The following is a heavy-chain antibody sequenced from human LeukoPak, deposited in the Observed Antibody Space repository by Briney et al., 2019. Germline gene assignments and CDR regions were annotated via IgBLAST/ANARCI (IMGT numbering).Heavy chain of an antibody. J-gene: IGHJ4*02. CDR2: ISWNSGSI. V-gene: IGHV3-9*01. D-gene: IGHD3-3*01. CDR1: GFTFDDYA. Sequence: PGRSLRPSCAASGFTFDDYAMHWVRQAPGKGLEWVSGISWNSGSIGYADSVKGRFTISRDNAKNSLYLQMNSLRAEDTALYYCAKAPLRFLEWFPDYWGQGTLGTVSS. CDR3: AKAPLRFLEWFPDY.